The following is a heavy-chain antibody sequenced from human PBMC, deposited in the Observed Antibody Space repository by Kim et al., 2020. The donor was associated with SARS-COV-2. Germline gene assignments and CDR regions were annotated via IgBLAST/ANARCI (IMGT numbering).Heavy chain of an antibody. V-gene: IGHV4-59*09. CDR3: ATGHSGYDYYFDY. Sequence: YNPSLKSRVTISVDTSKNQFSLKLSSVTAADTAVYYCATGHSGYDYYFDYWGQGTLVTVSS. D-gene: IGHD5-12*01. J-gene: IGHJ4*02.